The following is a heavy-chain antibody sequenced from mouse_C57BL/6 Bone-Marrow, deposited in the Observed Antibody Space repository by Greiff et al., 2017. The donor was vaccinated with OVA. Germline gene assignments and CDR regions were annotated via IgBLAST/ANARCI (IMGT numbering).Heavy chain of an antibody. CDR2: IHPSDSDT. Sequence: QVQLQQPGAELVKPGASVKVSCKASGYTFTSYWMHWVKQRPGQGLEWIGRIHPSDSDTNYNQKFKGKATLTVDKSSSTAYMQLSSLTTEDSAVYYCAITHHCYGSSYDPYYYAMDYWGQGTSVTVSS. J-gene: IGHJ4*01. CDR3: AITHHCYGSSYDPYYYAMDY. V-gene: IGHV1-74*01. D-gene: IGHD1-1*01. CDR1: GYTFTSYW.